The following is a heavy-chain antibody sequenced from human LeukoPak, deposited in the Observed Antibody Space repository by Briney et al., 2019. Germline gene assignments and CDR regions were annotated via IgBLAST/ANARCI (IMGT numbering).Heavy chain of an antibody. CDR2: IYPGDSDT. J-gene: IGHJ3*02. D-gene: IGHD1-26*01. V-gene: IGHV5-51*01. CDR1: GSSFTSYW. CDR3: VRTRWELLADAFDI. Sequence: GASLQISCKGSGSSFTSYWIGWVRPMPGKGLERMGIIYPGDSDTRYSPSCQGQVTISADKSISTAYLQWSSLKASDTAMYYCVRTRWELLADAFDIWGQGTMVTVSS.